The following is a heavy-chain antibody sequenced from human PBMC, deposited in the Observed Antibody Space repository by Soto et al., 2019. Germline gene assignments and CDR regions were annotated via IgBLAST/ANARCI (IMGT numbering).Heavy chain of an antibody. CDR2: IYYSGST. J-gene: IGHJ3*02. D-gene: IGHD3-10*01. V-gene: IGHV4-59*07. Sequence: SGTLSLTCTIHCNSISSYYWSWIRQPPGKGLEWIGYIYYSGSTNYNPSLKSRVTISVDTSKNQFSLKLSSVTAADTAVYYCARVWGGAFDIWGQGTMVT. CDR3: ARVWGGAFDI. CDR1: CNSISSYY.